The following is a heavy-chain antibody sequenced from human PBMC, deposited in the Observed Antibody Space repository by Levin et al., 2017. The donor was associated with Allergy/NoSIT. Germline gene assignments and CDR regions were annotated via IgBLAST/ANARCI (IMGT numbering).Heavy chain of an antibody. Sequence: GGSLRLSCAASGFTFSRYAMTWVRQAPGEGLEWVSSIGGSGGSTYYTDSVKGRFTISRDNSKNTLYLQMNSLRAEDTAVYYCAKDRDGFGGPDAFDVWGQGTMVTVSS. CDR2: IGGSGGST. CDR1: GFTFSRYA. CDR3: AKDRDGFGGPDAFDV. V-gene: IGHV3-23*01. D-gene: IGHD4-23*01. J-gene: IGHJ3*01.